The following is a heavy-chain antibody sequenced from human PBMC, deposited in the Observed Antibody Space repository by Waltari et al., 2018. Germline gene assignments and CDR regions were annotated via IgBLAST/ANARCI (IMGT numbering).Heavy chain of an antibody. Sequence: EVQLVESGGGLVQPGGSLRLSCAASGFTFSSYAMSWVRQAPGKGLEWVSAIGSGGSTYYADSVKGRFTISRDNSKNTLYLQMNSLRAEDTAVYYCAKTSGGDYYYYYYMDVWGKGTTVTVSS. CDR2: IGSGGST. CDR3: AKTSGGDYYYYYYMDV. CDR1: GFTFSSYA. J-gene: IGHJ6*03. V-gene: IGHV3-23*04. D-gene: IGHD3-10*01.